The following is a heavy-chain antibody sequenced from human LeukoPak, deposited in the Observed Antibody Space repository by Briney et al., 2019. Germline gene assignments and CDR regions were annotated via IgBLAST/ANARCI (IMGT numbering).Heavy chain of an antibody. D-gene: IGHD2-15*01. J-gene: IGHJ4*02. Sequence: PSQTLSLTCTVSGGSLSSGSYYWSWIRQPAGKGLEWIVRIYTSGSTNYNPSLKSRVTISVDTSKNQFSLKLSSVTAADTAVYYCARVGGYWGQGTLVTVSS. CDR3: ARVGGY. CDR1: GGSLSSGSYY. V-gene: IGHV4-61*02. CDR2: IYTSGST.